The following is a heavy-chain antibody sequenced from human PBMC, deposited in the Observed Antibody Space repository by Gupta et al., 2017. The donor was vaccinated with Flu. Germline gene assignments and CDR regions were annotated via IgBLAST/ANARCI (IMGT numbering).Heavy chain of an antibody. V-gene: IGHV3-48*03. J-gene: IGHJ6*02. CDR2: ISSSGKTT. CDR3: ARDVGDYYGMDV. CDR1: GFTFRNYE. D-gene: IGHD3-16*01. Sequence: QLVESGGGLVQPGGSLRLSCLASGFTFRNYEMNWVRQVPGQGLEWVSHISSSGKTTAYADSVRGRFTISRDNADNSLRLQMNSLRVEDTAVYYCARDVGDYYGMDVWGQGTTVTVSS.